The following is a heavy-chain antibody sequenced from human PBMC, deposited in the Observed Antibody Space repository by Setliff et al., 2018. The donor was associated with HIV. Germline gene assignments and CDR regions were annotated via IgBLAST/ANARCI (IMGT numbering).Heavy chain of an antibody. J-gene: IGHJ4*02. V-gene: IGHV4-61*09. D-gene: IGHD5-18*01. CDR1: GDSMTSGSFY. CDR2: VHSTLST. Sequence: SETLSLTCTVSGDSMTSGSFYWSWVRQPAGKGLEWIGQVHSTLSTNYNPSLKSRLSISADTSKNQFSLKLRSVTAADTAVYYCARHGYSSDLRISYCDSWGQESLVTVSS. CDR3: ARHGYSSDLRISYCDS.